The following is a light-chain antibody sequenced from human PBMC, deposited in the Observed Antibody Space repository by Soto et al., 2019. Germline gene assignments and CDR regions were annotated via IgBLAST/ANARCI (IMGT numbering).Light chain of an antibody. V-gene: IGKV2-30*02. Sequence: DVVMTQSPLSLPVTLGQPASISCRSSQSVLHSDGNTYLSWYQQRPGQSPRRLIYRVSKRDSGVPDRFSGSGSDTDFTLKISRVEAEDVGAYYCMQGAHWPRTFGQGTKVEIK. CDR3: MQGAHWPRT. CDR2: RVS. CDR1: QSVLHSDGNTY. J-gene: IGKJ1*01.